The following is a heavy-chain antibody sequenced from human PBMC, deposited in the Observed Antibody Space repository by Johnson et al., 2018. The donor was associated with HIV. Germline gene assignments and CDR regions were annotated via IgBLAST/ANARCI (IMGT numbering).Heavy chain of an antibody. CDR3: ARAGYGDYWFAFDI. V-gene: IGHV3-23*04. CDR1: RFTFDNYV. J-gene: IGHJ3*02. CDR2: ISKSGSST. Sequence: VQLVESGGGVVRPGGSLRLSCAASRFTFDNYVMHWVRQAPGQGLEWVSSISKSGSSTYYSDSVKGRFSISRDNSKNTLYLQMNSLRAEDTAIYYCARAGYGDYWFAFDIWGQGTMVTVSS. D-gene: IGHD4-17*01.